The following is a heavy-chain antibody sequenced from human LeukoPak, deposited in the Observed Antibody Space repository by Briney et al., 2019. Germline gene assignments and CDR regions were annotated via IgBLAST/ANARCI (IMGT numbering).Heavy chain of an antibody. J-gene: IGHJ4*02. CDR1: GFTFSSYG. V-gene: IGHV3-30*18. CDR3: AKDLLPAYYDSSGYPDY. D-gene: IGHD3-22*01. CDR2: ISYDGSNK. Sequence: PGGSLRLSCAASGFTFSSYGMHWVRQAPGKGLEWVAVISYDGSNKYYADSVKGRFTISRDNSKNTLYLQMNSLRAEDTAVYYCAKDLLPAYYDSSGYPDYWGQGTLVTVSS.